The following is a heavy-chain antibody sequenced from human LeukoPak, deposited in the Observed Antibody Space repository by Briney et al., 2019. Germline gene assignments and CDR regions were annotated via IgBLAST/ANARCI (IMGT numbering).Heavy chain of an antibody. D-gene: IGHD2-2*02. CDR1: GFTFSSYA. V-gene: IGHV3-23*01. CDR3: AKDPGPIVVVPAAIT. CDR2: ISGSGGST. Sequence: GGSLRLSCAASGFTFSSYAMSWVRQAPGKGLEWVSAISGSGGSTYYADSVKGRFTISRDNSKNTLYLQMNSLRAEDTTVYYCAKDPGPIVVVPAAITWGQGTLVTVSS. J-gene: IGHJ5*02.